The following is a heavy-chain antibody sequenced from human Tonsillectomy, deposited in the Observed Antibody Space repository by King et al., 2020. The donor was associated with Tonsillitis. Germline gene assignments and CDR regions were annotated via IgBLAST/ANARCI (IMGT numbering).Heavy chain of an antibody. V-gene: IGHV4-30-2*01. D-gene: IGHD1-26*01. CDR1: GGSISSGGYS. CDR2: IYHSGST. CDR3: ASSDDPGIYFDY. Sequence: LQLQESGSGLVKPSQTLSLTCAVSGGSISSGGYSWSWIRQPPGKGLEWIGYIYHSGSTYYNPSLKSRVTISVDRSKNQFSLKLSSVTAADTAVYYCASSDDPGIYFDYWGQGTLVTVSS. J-gene: IGHJ4*02.